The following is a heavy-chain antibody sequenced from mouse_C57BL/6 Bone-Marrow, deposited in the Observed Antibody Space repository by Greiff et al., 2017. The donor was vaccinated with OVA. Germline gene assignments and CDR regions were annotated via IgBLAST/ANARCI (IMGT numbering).Heavy chain of an antibody. D-gene: IGHD1-1*01. CDR3: ARRNGSSYEDYFDY. CDR2: ISSGSSTI. CDR1: GFTFSDYG. Sequence: EVKVVESGGGLVKPGGSLQLSCAASGFTFSDYGMHWVRQAPEKGLEWVAYISSGSSTIYYADTVKGRFTISRDNAKNTLFLQMTSPRSEDTAMYYCARRNGSSYEDYFDYWGQGTTLTVSS. V-gene: IGHV5-17*01. J-gene: IGHJ2*01.